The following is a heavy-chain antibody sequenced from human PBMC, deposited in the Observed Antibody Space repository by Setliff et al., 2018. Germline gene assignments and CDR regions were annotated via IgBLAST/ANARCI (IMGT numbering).Heavy chain of an antibody. CDR3: ASRATYYNFWSGYYLY. Sequence: SETLSLTCTVSGGSISSSSYYWGWIRQPPGKGLEWIGSIYYSGSTYYNQSLKSRVTISVDTSKNQFSLKLSSLTAADTAVYYCASRATYYNFWSGYYLYWGQGTMVTVSS. V-gene: IGHV4-39*07. D-gene: IGHD3-3*01. CDR1: GGSISSSSYY. CDR2: IYYSGST. J-gene: IGHJ4*02.